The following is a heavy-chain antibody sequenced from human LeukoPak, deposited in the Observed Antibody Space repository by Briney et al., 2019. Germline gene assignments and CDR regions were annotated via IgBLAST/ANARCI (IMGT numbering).Heavy chain of an antibody. CDR2: INHSGST. Sequence: SETLSLTCTVSGGSISSSSYYWSWIRQPPGKGLEWIGEINHSGSTNYNPSLKSRVTISVDTSQNQFSLKLSSVTAADTAVYYCARGYRHQLRGGTLVGGVSGMDVWGQGTTVTVS. V-gene: IGHV4-39*07. D-gene: IGHD3-10*01. CDR3: ARGYRHQLRGGTLVGGVSGMDV. CDR1: GGSISSSSYY. J-gene: IGHJ6*02.